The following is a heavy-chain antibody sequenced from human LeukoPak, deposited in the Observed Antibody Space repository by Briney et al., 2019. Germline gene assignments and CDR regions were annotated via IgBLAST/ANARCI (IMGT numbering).Heavy chain of an antibody. CDR1: GYSISSGYY. CDR3: ARLQGGGYSYGYYFDY. V-gene: IGHV4-38-2*02. CDR2: IYHSGST. D-gene: IGHD5-18*01. J-gene: IGHJ4*02. Sequence: SETLSLTCTVSGYSISSGYYWGWIRQPPGKGLEWIGSIYHSGSTYYNPSLKSRVTISVDTSKNQFSLKLSSVTAADTAVYYCARLQGGGYSYGYYFDYWGQGTLVTVSS.